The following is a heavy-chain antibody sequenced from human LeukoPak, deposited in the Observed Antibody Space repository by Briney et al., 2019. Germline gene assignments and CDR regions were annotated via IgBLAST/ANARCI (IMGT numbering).Heavy chain of an antibody. J-gene: IGHJ4*02. Sequence: PGGSLTLSCTGSGFTFRSYGMHWVRQAPGKGLECVAYTRDDASKTWYGGSVKGRFTISRDNSKNTLYLHMNSVRGEDTAMYYCANGDCRGGRCSSGAHWGQGTLVTVAS. D-gene: IGHD2-15*01. CDR1: GFTFRSYG. CDR2: TRDDASKT. CDR3: ANGDCRGGRCSSGAH. V-gene: IGHV3-30*02.